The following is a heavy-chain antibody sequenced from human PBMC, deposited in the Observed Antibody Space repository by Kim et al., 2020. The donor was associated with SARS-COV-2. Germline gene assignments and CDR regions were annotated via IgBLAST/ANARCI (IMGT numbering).Heavy chain of an antibody. V-gene: IGHV3-30*15. D-gene: IGHD1-26*01. CDR2: K. Sequence: KIYADSVKGRFTISRDNSNNALYLQMSSLRAEDTAVYYCARASGSTPPGYWGQGTLVTVSS. CDR3: ARASGSTPPGY. J-gene: IGHJ4*02.